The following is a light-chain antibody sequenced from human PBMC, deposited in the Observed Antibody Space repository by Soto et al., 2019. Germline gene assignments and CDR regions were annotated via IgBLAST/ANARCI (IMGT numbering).Light chain of an antibody. CDR3: CSYAGSYTPRV. V-gene: IGLV2-11*01. CDR1: SSDFGGYNY. CDR2: DVS. J-gene: IGLJ1*01. Sequence: QSVLTQPRSVSGSPGQSVTISCTGTSSDFGGYNYVSWYQQHPGKAPKLMIYDVSKRPSGVPDRFSGSKSGNTASLTISGLQAEDEADYYCCSYAGSYTPRVFGTGTRSPS.